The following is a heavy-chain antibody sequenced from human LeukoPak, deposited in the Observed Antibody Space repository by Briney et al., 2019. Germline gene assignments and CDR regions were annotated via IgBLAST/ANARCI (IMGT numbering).Heavy chain of an antibody. CDR1: GDTFSSYA. Sequence: SVKVSCKASGDTFSSYAISWVRQAPGQGLEWMGGIIPIFGTANYAQKFQGRVTITADESTSTAYMELSSLRSEDTAVYYCARPEKYGGYDFDYWGQGTLVTVSS. V-gene: IGHV1-69*13. CDR3: ARPEKYGGYDFDY. CDR2: IIPIFGTA. D-gene: IGHD5-12*01. J-gene: IGHJ4*02.